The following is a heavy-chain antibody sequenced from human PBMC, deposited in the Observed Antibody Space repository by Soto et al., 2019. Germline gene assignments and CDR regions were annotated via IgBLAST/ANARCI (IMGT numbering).Heavy chain of an antibody. CDR1: GGSFSGYY. V-gene: IGHV4-34*01. D-gene: IGHD5-18*01. J-gene: IGHJ6*03. Sequence: PSETLSLTCAVYGGSFSGYYWSWIRQPPGKGLEWIGEINHSGSTNYNPSLKSRVTISVDTSKNQFSLKLSSVTAADTAVYYCARAGLRPRYYYYMDVWGKGTTVTVSS. CDR2: INHSGST. CDR3: ARAGLRPRYYYYMDV.